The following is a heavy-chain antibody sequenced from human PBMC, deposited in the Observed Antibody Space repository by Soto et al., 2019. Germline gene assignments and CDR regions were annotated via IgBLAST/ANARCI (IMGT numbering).Heavy chain of an antibody. CDR3: TRDDQGIATSGTPILGS. J-gene: IGHJ4*02. D-gene: IGHD6-13*01. Sequence: EVQLVESGGRLVQPGTSLRLSCIASGFRFDDYAMHWVRQAPRKGLEWVSGITWNSETIDYAESVRGRFTISRDNAEKSVFLQMDSLSPEDTALYYCTRDDQGIATSGTPILGSWGQGTPVTVSS. CDR1: GFRFDDYA. CDR2: ITWNSETI. V-gene: IGHV3-9*01.